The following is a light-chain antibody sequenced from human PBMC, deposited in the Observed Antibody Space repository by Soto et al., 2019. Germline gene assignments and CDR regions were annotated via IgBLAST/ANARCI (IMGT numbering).Light chain of an antibody. CDR3: SSFVGSNNYV. CDR1: SSDVGGYNY. V-gene: IGLV2-8*01. J-gene: IGLJ1*01. CDR2: EVS. Sequence: QSALTQPPSASGSPGQSVTISCTGTSSDVGGYNYVSWYQQHPGKAPKLMIYEVSKRPSGVPDRVSGYKSGNTASLTVSGLQADDEADDYCSSFVGSNNYVFGTGTKLTV.